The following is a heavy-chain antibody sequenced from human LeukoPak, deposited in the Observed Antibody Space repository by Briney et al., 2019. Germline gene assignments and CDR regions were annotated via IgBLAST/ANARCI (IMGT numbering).Heavy chain of an antibody. CDR3: ARGIDYDFWSGYSTRASFDY. J-gene: IGHJ4*02. D-gene: IGHD3-3*01. Sequence: KPSETLSLTCTVSGYSISSGYYWGWIRQPPGKGLEWIGSIYHSGSTYYNPSLKSRVTISVDTSKNQFSLKLSSVTAADTAVYYCARGIDYDFWSGYSTRASFDYWGQGTLVTVSS. V-gene: IGHV4-38-2*02. CDR2: IYHSGST. CDR1: GYSISSGYY.